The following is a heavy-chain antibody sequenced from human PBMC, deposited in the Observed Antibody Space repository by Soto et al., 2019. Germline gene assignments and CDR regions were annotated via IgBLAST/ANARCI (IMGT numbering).Heavy chain of an antibody. CDR2: INHSGST. J-gene: IGHJ6*03. CDR3: ARGRSNYYYYYMDV. CDR1: GGSFSGYY. V-gene: IGHV4-34*01. Sequence: SETLSLTCAVYGGSFSGYYWSWIRRPPGKGLEWIGEINHSGSTNYNPSLKSRVTISVDTSKNQFSLKLSSVTAADTAVYYCARGRSNYYYYYMDVWGKGTTVTVSS. D-gene: IGHD2-2*01.